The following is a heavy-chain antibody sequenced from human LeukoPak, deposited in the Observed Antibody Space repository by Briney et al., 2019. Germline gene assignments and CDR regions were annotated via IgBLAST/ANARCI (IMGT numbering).Heavy chain of an antibody. Sequence: QTLSLTCAISGDSVSSNSAAWNWIRQSPSRGLEWLGRTYYRSKWYNDYAVSVKSRITINPDTSKNQFSLQLNSVTPEDTAVYYCARGKWMVRGVIIDYWGQGTLVTVSS. CDR1: GDSVSSNSAA. CDR3: ARGKWMVRGVIIDY. CDR2: TYYRSKWYN. J-gene: IGHJ4*02. V-gene: IGHV6-1*01. D-gene: IGHD3-10*01.